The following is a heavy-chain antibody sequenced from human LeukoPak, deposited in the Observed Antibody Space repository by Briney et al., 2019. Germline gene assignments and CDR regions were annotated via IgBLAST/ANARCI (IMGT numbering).Heavy chain of an antibody. CDR3: ARDGYNFDFDY. Sequence: GGSLRLSCAASGFTFSSYGMHWVRQAPGKRLEWVAVIWYDGSNKYYADSVKGRFTISRDNSKNTLYLQMNSLRAEDTAVYYCARDGYNFDFDYWGQGTLVTVSS. D-gene: IGHD5-24*01. CDR1: GFTFSSYG. CDR2: IWYDGSNK. V-gene: IGHV3-33*01. J-gene: IGHJ4*02.